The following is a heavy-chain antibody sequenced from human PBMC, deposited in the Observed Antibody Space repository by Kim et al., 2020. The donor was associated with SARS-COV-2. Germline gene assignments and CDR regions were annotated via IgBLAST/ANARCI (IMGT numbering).Heavy chain of an antibody. D-gene: IGHD2-2*01. J-gene: IGHJ5*02. V-gene: IGHV4-59*08. CDR1: GGSISSFF. Sequence: SETLSLTCTVSGGSISSFFWSWIRQPPGKGLEWIGYFYYSGSSNYNPSLKSRVTISVDTSKNQFSLRLSSVTAADTAVYYCARLSGYCSSTSCHVGPYNWFDPWGQGTLVTVSS. CDR2: FYYSGSS. CDR3: ARLSGYCSSTSCHVGPYNWFDP.